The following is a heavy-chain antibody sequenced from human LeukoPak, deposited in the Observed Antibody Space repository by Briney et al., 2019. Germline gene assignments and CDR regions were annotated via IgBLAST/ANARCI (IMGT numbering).Heavy chain of an antibody. V-gene: IGHV3-33*01. CDR2: IWYDGSNK. CDR3: ARGSCSGGSCNHWFDP. J-gene: IGHJ5*02. D-gene: IGHD2-15*01. CDR1: GFTFSSYG. Sequence: GGSLRLSCAASGFTFSSYGMHWVRQAPGKGLEWVAVIWYDGSNKYYADSAKGRITISRDNSKNTLYLQMNSLRAEDTAVYYCARGSCSGGSCNHWFDPWGQGTLVTVSS.